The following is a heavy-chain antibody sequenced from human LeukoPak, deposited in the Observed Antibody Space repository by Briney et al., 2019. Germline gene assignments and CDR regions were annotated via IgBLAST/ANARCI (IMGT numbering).Heavy chain of an antibody. J-gene: IGHJ5*02. CDR2: ISYDGSNK. D-gene: IGHD2-2*01. V-gene: IGHV3-30*18. CDR1: GFTFSSYG. CDR3: AKDQDIVVVPAAMLTNWFDP. Sequence: GRSLRLSCAASGFTFSSYGMHWVRQAPGKGLEWVAVISYDGSNKYYADSVKGRSTISRDNSTNTLYLQMNSLRAEDTAVYYCAKDQDIVVVPAAMLTNWFDPWGQGTLVTVSS.